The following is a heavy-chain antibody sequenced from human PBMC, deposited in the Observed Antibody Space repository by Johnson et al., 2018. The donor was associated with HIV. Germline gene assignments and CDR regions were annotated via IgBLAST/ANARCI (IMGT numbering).Heavy chain of an antibody. D-gene: IGHD3-10*01. Sequence: QVQLVESGGGLVKPGGSLRLSCAASGFTFSDYYMSWIRQAPGKGLEWVAVISYDGSNKYYADSVKGRFTISRDNAKKSLFLQMNSLRAEDTAVYYCARASYYYGSADIWGQGTMVTVSS. CDR1: GFTFSDYY. CDR2: ISYDGSNK. CDR3: ARASYYYGSADI. V-gene: IGHV3-11*04. J-gene: IGHJ3*02.